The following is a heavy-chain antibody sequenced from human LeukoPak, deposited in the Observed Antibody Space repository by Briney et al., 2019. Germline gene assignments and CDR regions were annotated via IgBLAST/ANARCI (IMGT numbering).Heavy chain of an antibody. D-gene: IGHD6-19*01. Sequence: SETLSLTCTVSGGSFGSTSYYWGWIRQPPGKGLEWIVNIYHTGSTYYNPSLKSRVTISVDTSKNQFSLKLNSVTAADTAVYYCARQSGWYWEQDYWGQGTLVTVSS. CDR3: ARQSGWYWEQDY. J-gene: IGHJ4*02. CDR2: IYHTGST. CDR1: GGSFGSTSYY. V-gene: IGHV4-39*01.